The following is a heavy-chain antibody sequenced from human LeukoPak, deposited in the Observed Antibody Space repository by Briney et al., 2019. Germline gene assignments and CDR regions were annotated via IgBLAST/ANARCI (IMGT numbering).Heavy chain of an antibody. CDR3: ARDISGTGGGYFDY. D-gene: IGHD7-27*01. V-gene: IGHV3-64*01. CDR1: GFTFSSYA. Sequence: QPGGSLRLSCAASGFTFSSYAMHWVRQAPGKGLEYVSAISSNGGSTYYANSVKGRFTISRDNSKNTLYLQMGSLRAEDMAVYYCARDISGTGGGYFDYWGQGTLVTVSS. J-gene: IGHJ4*02. CDR2: ISSNGGST.